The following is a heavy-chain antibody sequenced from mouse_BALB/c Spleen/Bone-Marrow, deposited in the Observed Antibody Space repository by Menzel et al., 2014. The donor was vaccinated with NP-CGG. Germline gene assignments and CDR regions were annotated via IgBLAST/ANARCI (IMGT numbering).Heavy chain of an antibody. CDR2: IAPANGNT. D-gene: IGHD1-3*01. CDR1: GFNIKDAY. Sequence: EVKLMESGAELVKPGASVKLSCTASGFNIKDAYMHWVKQRPAQGLEWIGRIAPANGNTEYDPKFLDKATITADTSSNTAYLQLSSLTSEDTAVYYCARSPGEVNYWGQGTLVTVPA. J-gene: IGHJ3*01. V-gene: IGHV14-3*02. CDR3: ARSPGEVNY.